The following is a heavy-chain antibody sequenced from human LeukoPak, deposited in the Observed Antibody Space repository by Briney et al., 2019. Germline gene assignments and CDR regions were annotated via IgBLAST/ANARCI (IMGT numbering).Heavy chain of an antibody. D-gene: IGHD2-2*01. Sequence: SQTLSLTCTVSGGSISSGSYYWGWIRQPPGKGLEWIGSIYHSGSTYYNPSLKSRVTISVDTSKNQFSLRLSSVTAADTAVYYCASMCSSASCPHLNWFDPWGQGTLVTVSS. CDR1: GGSISSGSYY. CDR3: ASMCSSASCPHLNWFDP. J-gene: IGHJ5*02. CDR2: IYHSGST. V-gene: IGHV4-39*07.